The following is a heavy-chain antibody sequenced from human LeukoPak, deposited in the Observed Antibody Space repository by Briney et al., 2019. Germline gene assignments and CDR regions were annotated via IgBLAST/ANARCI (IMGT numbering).Heavy chain of an antibody. CDR1: GYNFDKFG. D-gene: IGHD5-24*01. Sequence: ASVKVSCKASGYNFDKFGIAWVRQAPGQGLEWMGWINAYNGNTNYAQKLQGRVTMTTDTSTSTAYMELRSLRSDDTAVYYCARSRRDGYNYRFDYWGQGTLVTVSS. J-gene: IGHJ4*02. CDR2: INAYNGNT. CDR3: ARSRRDGYNYRFDY. V-gene: IGHV1-18*01.